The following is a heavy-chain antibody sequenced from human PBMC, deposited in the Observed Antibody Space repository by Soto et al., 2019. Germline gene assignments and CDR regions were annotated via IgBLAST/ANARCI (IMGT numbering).Heavy chain of an antibody. CDR2: ISNSGAT. D-gene: IGHD2-15*01. V-gene: IGHV4-30-4*01. CDR3: ARAAVIASLDY. J-gene: IGHJ4*02. Sequence: QVQLQESGPGLVEPSQTLSLTCTVSGSSITSGDYSISSGDYYWRWIRQSPGKGLEWIGYISNSGATYYNPSLKSRVTISLDTSKSQFSLKLTSMSAADTAVYFCARAAVIASLDYWGPGTLVTVSS. CDR1: GSSITSGDYSISSGDYY.